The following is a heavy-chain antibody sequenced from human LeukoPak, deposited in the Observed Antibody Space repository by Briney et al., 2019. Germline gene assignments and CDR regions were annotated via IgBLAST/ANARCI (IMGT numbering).Heavy chain of an antibody. Sequence: SQTLSLTCTVSGGSISSGDYYWSWIRQPPGKGLEWIGYIYYSGTTYYNPSLKSRVTISVDTSKNQFYLKVSSVTAADTAVYYCARAQKNYYYGMDVWGQGTTVTVSS. CDR1: GGSISSGDYY. CDR2: IYYSGTT. J-gene: IGHJ6*02. V-gene: IGHV4-30-4*01. CDR3: ARAQKNYYYGMDV.